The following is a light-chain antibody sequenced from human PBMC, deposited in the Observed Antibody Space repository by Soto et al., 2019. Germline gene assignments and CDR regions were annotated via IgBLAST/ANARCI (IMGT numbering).Light chain of an antibody. J-gene: IGKJ2*01. Sequence: VVMTQSPLSMAVTLGEPASVSCRSSQGLVDNDGYSYLSWFHQRPGQSPRRLIYRISNRDSGVPDRISGSGSGTDFTLKISRVEDEDVGVYYCMQGTHWPYTFGQGTHLEI. V-gene: IGKV2-30*01. CDR1: QGLVDNDGYSY. CDR3: MQGTHWPYT. CDR2: RIS.